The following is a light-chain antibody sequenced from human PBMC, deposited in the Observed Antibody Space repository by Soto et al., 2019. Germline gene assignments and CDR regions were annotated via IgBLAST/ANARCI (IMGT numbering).Light chain of an antibody. J-gene: IGKJ4*01. V-gene: IGKV1-39*01. CDR3: QQSYSSPLT. CDR1: KSISKY. Sequence: DIQMTQSPSSLSASVGDRVTITCRASKSISKYLNWYQQEPGKAPKLLIYAASTLHSGVPSRFSGSGSGTDFTLTISSLQPEDFATYYCQQSYSSPLTFGGGTKVEIK. CDR2: AAS.